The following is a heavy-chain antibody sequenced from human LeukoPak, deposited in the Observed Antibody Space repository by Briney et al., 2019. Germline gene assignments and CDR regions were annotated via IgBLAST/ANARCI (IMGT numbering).Heavy chain of an antibody. CDR1: GGSISSGGYY. V-gene: IGHV4-31*03. CDR3: ARDRCSGGSCYYFDY. Sequence: PSETLSLTCTVSGGSISSGGYYWSWIRQHPGKGLEWIGYIYYSGSTYYNPSLKSRVTISVDTSKNQFSLKLSSVTAADTAVYYCARDRCSGGSCYYFDYWGQGTPVTVSS. D-gene: IGHD2-15*01. CDR2: IYYSGST. J-gene: IGHJ4*02.